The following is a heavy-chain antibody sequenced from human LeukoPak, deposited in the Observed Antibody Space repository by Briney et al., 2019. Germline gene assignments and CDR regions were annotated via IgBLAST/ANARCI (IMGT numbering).Heavy chain of an antibody. J-gene: IGHJ4*02. CDR2: INPSGGST. CDR3: ARNRSSGWYIGGPTNY. Sequence: GASVKVSCKASGYTFTSYYMHWVRQAPGQGLEWMGIINPSGGSTSYAQKFQGRVTMTRDTSISTAYMELSRLRSDDTAVYYCARNRSSGWYIGGPTNYWGQGTLVTVSS. CDR1: GYTFTSYY. D-gene: IGHD6-19*01. V-gene: IGHV1-46*01.